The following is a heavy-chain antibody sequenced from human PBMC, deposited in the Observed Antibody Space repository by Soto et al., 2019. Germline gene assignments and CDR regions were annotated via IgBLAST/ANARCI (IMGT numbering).Heavy chain of an antibody. D-gene: IGHD2-2*01. CDR2: LSGSGIGK. CDR3: AKDRYCSATSCQDFGS. J-gene: IGHJ4*02. CDR1: GFSVTSYA. Sequence: EVQLLESGGGLVQPGGSLRLSCAASGFSVTSYAMSWLRQAPGKGLEWVSVLSGSGIGKGYADSVKGRFTISRDNSRNTLYLQMTGLRVEDTAVYYCAKDRYCSATSCQDFGSWGQGTLVTVSS. V-gene: IGHV3-23*01.